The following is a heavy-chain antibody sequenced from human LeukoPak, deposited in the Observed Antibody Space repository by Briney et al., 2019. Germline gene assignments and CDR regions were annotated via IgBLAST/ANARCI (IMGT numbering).Heavy chain of an antibody. D-gene: IGHD2-15*01. CDR2: IKQDGTQK. J-gene: IGHJ4*02. CDR1: GFTFSDYW. V-gene: IGHV3-7*01. Sequence: PRGSLRLSCAASGFTFSDYWMSWVRQAPGKGLEWVANIKQDGTQKYYVDSMKGRLTISRDNAKNSLYLQMNSLRDEDTAVYYCARKGLPDYWGQGTLVTVSS. CDR3: ARKGLPDY.